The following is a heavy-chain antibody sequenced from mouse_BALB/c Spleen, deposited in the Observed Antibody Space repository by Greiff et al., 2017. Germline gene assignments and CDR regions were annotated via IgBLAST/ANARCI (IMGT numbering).Heavy chain of an antibody. Sequence: QVQLKESGPGLVAPSQSLSITCTVSGFSLTGYGVNWVRQPPGKGLEWLGMIWGDGSTDDNSALKSRLSISKDNSKSQVFLKMNSLQTDDTARYDCARDCAYCGPYDAMDYWGQGTSVTVSS. CDR2: IWGDGST. CDR1: GFSLTGYG. J-gene: IGHJ4*01. V-gene: IGHV2-6-7*01. D-gene: IGHD2-10*01. CDR3: ARDCAYCGPYDAMDY.